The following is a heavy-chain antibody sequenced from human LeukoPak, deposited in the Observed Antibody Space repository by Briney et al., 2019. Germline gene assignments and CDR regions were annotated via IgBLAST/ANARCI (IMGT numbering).Heavy chain of an antibody. CDR3: AGDRWSGFDL. CDR2: ISSSSSYI. Sequence: GGSLRLSCAASGFTFSSYSMSWVRQAPGKGLEWVSSISSSSSYIYYAASVKGRFTISRDNAKTSLYLQMNRLRAEDTAVYYFAGDRWSGFDLWGQGTLVTVSS. J-gene: IGHJ5*02. CDR1: GFTFSSYS. D-gene: IGHD3-3*01. V-gene: IGHV3-21*01.